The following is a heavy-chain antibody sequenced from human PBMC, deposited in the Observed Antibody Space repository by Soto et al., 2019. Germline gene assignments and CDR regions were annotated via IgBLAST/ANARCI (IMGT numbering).Heavy chain of an antibody. CDR2: ISYDGSKK. V-gene: IGHV3-30-3*01. CDR3: ARAPHGMDV. J-gene: IGHJ6*02. CDR1: GFMFSSYA. Sequence: QEQLVESGGGVVQPGRSLRLSCVASGFMFSSYAMHWVRQAPGTGLEGVAVISYDGSKKYYTDSVKGRYTISRDDSKNTLYLQMNSLRVEDTAVYYCARAPHGMDVWGQGTTVTVSS.